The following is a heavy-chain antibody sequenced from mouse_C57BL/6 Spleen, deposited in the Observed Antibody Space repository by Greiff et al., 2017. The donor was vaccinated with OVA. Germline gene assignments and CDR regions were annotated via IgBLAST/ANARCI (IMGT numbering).Heavy chain of an antibody. Sequence: EVQLVESEAGLVQPGSSMKLSCTASGFTFSDYCMAWVSQIPGKGLEWVGNINYDGGSTYYLDSFKSPFIISRDKATNMLYLQMSSLKAEDSATYYCERAYYLDYWGQGTTLTVSS. CDR2: INYDGGST. CDR1: GFTFSDYC. V-gene: IGHV5-16*01. J-gene: IGHJ2*01. CDR3: ERAYYLDY.